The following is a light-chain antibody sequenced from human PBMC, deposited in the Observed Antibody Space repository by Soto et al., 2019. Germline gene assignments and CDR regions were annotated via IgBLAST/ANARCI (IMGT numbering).Light chain of an antibody. V-gene: IGKV1-39*01. Sequence: DIQMTQSPSSLSASVGDRVTITCRASQTIKSYLNWYQHKPGKAPQLLISGASSLQGGVPSRFSRSPSGPEFTLTISSLQPEDIATYYCQQCYTTPYTFGQGTKLDLK. CDR2: GAS. J-gene: IGKJ2*01. CDR3: QQCYTTPYT. CDR1: QTIKSY.